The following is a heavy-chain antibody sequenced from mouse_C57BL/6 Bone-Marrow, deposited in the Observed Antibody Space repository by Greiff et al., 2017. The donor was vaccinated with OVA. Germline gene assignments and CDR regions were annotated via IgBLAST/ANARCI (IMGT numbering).Heavy chain of an antibody. CDR3: TREAIYDGYSAAY. CDR1: GYTFTSYW. J-gene: IGHJ3*01. Sequence: EVQLQQSGTVLARPGASVKMSCKTSGYTFTSYWMHWVKQRPGQGLEWIGAIYPGNSDTSYNQKFKGKAKLTAVTSASTAYMELSSLTNEDSAVYYCTREAIYDGYSAAYWGQGTLVTVSA. V-gene: IGHV1-5*01. CDR2: IYPGNSDT. D-gene: IGHD2-3*01.